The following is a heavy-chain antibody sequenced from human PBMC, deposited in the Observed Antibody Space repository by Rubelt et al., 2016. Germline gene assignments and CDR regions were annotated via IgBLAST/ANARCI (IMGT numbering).Heavy chain of an antibody. V-gene: IGHV3-30*04. Sequence: QVQLVESGGGVVQPGRSLRLSCAASGFTFSRSHVHWLRQAPGKGPEWVAFMSYDGGTAYYADSVKGRFTISRDNAKNSLYLQMNSLRAEDTAVYYCARGPTITQYHLFDYWGQGTLVTVSS. D-gene: IGHD4-11*01. CDR3: ARGPTITQYHLFDY. J-gene: IGHJ4*02. CDR1: GFTFSRSH. CDR2: MSYDGGTA.